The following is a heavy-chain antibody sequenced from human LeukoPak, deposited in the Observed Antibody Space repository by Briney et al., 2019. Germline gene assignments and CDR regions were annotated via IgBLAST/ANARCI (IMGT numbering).Heavy chain of an antibody. Sequence: GRSLRLSCAASGFTFDDYAMHWVRQAPGKGLEWVSGISWNSGSIGYADSVKGRFTISRDNSKNMLYLQMNSLGTEDTAVYYCAKDRWGAVASFDYWGQGTLVTVSS. CDR3: AKDRWGAVASFDY. D-gene: IGHD6-19*01. V-gene: IGHV3-9*01. J-gene: IGHJ4*02. CDR2: ISWNSGSI. CDR1: GFTFDDYA.